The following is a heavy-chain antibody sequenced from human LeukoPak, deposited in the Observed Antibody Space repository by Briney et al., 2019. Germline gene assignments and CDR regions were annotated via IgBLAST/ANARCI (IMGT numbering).Heavy chain of an antibody. CDR3: ARQAGLSGYSSEGY. CDR1: GFTLSDYY. CDR2: ISSSGSAT. Sequence: GGSLRLSCAASGFTLSDYYMGWIRQAPGKGLEWVSYISSSGSATFNADSVKGRFTISRDNAKNSLYLQMNSLRAEDTAVYYCARQAGLSGYSSEGYWGQGTLVTVSS. V-gene: IGHV3-11*01. J-gene: IGHJ4*02. D-gene: IGHD6-19*01.